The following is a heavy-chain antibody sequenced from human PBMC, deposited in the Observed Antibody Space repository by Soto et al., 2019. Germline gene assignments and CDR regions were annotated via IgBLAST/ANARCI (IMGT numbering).Heavy chain of an antibody. J-gene: IGHJ4*02. CDR1: GFSFSDYA. V-gene: IGHV3-21*01. D-gene: IGHD3-10*01. CDR3: ARAGGPFDY. CDR2: IDSRSTFI. Sequence: PGGSLRLSCAASGFSFSDYAMNWVRQGPGKGLEWVASIDSRSTFIYYADSVKGRFTISRDNSKNILYLQMNSLRVEDTAVYYCARAGGPFDYWGQGTLVTVSS.